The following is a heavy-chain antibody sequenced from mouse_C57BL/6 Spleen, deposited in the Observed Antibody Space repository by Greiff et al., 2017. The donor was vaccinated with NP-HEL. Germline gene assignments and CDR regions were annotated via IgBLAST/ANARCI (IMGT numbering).Heavy chain of an antibody. CDR3: ARGAGGFDY. CDR1: GYTFTSYG. D-gene: IGHD3-3*01. CDR2: IYPRSGNP. Sequence: QVQLKQSGAELARPGASVKLSCTASGYTFTSYGISWVKQRPGQGLEWIGEIYPRSGNPYYTEKFKGKATLTADKSSSTAYMELRSLTSEDSAVYFCARGAGGFDYWGQGTTLTVSS. J-gene: IGHJ2*01. V-gene: IGHV1-81*01.